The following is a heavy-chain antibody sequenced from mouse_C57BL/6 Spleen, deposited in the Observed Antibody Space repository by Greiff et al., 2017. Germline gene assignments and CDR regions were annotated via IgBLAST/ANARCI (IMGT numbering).Heavy chain of an antibody. CDR3: ARTGTAYYYAMDY. D-gene: IGHD4-1*01. J-gene: IGHJ4*01. CDR2: INPNYGTT. V-gene: IGHV1-39*01. Sequence: VQLQQSGPELVKPGASVKISCKASGYSFTDYNMNWVKQSNGKSLEWIGVINPNYGTTSYNQKFKGKATLTVDQSSNTAYMKLNSLTSEDSAVYYWARTGTAYYYAMDYWGQGASGTVSS. CDR1: GYSFTDYN.